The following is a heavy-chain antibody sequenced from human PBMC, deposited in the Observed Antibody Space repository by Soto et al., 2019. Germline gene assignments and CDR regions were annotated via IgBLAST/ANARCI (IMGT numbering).Heavy chain of an antibody. CDR1: GGSITSYY. J-gene: IGHJ4*02. CDR2: IYSSGST. V-gene: IGHV4-59*01. Sequence: QVQLQESGPGLVKPSETLSLTCTVSGGSITSYYWNWIRQPPGKGLEWIGYIYSSGSTNYNPSLRGRVSTSLDTSKNQVSLNVPAVTAADTAVYYCAATPRYWGQGRLVTVSS. CDR3: AATPRY. D-gene: IGHD2-15*01.